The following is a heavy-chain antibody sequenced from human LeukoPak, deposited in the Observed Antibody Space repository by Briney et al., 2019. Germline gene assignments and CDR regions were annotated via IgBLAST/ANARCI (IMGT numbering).Heavy chain of an antibody. J-gene: IGHJ6*03. CDR1: GYTFTSNY. V-gene: IGHV1-46*01. D-gene: IGHD3-22*01. CDR3: ARGLYYYDSSGYYQDYYYYYMDV. Sequence: GASVKVSCKAFGYTFTSNYMHWVRQAPGQGPEWMGVISPSGGSTTYAQKFQGRVTLTRDMSTSTDYLELSSLRSEDTAVYYCARGLYYYDSSGYYQDYYYYYMDVWGKGTTVTVSS. CDR2: ISPSGGST.